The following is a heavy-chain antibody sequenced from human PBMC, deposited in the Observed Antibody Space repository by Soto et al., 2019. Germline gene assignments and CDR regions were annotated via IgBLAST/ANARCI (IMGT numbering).Heavy chain of an antibody. CDR1: GDSISAYF. CDR2: VYYDGTT. V-gene: IGHV4-59*01. CDR3: ARTLHRSGYDCPFDY. D-gene: IGHD5-12*01. Sequence: PSETLSLTCTVSGDSISAYFWSWIRQSPGKGLEWVGYVYYDGTTFYNPSLKSRVTISIGMSRNQFSLNLNSVTAADTAVYFCARTLHRSGYDCPFDYWGQGTLVTVSS. J-gene: IGHJ4*02.